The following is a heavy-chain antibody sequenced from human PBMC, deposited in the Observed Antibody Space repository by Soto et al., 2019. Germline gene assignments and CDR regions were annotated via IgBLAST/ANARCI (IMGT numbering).Heavy chain of an antibody. J-gene: IGHJ5*01. CDR2: IYYTGST. Sequence: PSETLSLTCTVSGGSISDSTYYWGWIRQPPGKGLEWIGGIYYTGSTYNNPSFKSRVTMTKDTSRNKFSLRLRSVSAADTAVYYCVRRKIAVAAGGWFDSWGQGMLVTVSS. CDR1: GGSISDSTYY. CDR3: VRRKIAVAAGGWFDS. D-gene: IGHD6-19*01. V-gene: IGHV4-39*01.